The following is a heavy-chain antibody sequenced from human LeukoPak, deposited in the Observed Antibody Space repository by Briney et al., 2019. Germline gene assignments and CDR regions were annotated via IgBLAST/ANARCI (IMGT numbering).Heavy chain of an antibody. CDR1: GGSISSSSYY. CDR3: ARDSLGGYSYGDFDY. CDR2: IYYSGST. D-gene: IGHD5-18*01. Sequence: SETLSLTCTVSGGSISSSSYYWGWIRQPPGKGLEWIGSIYYSGSTYYNPSLKSRVTISVDTSKNQFSLKLSSVTAADTAVYYCARDSLGGYSYGDFDYWGQGTLVTVSS. V-gene: IGHV4-39*07. J-gene: IGHJ4*02.